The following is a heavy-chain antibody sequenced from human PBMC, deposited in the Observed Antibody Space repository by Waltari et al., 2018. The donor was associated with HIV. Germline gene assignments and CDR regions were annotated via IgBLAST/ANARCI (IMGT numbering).Heavy chain of an antibody. Sequence: QVQLADSAPGLVQPAQTLSPTGPLPRGFIYGTNFWWMWLPLPAGKAPEWIGRVYVTGTTNYNPALRGGVSVSVDTSKRHISLLLTSVTAADTAVYYCARETFFMVRGVSPYYVFKGIVVWGRGTTVSVSS. D-gene: IGHD3-10*01. CDR2: VYVTGTT. CDR1: RGFIYGTNFW. J-gene: IGHJ6*02. CDR3: ARETFFMVRGVSPYYVFKGIVV. V-gene: IGHV4-61*02.